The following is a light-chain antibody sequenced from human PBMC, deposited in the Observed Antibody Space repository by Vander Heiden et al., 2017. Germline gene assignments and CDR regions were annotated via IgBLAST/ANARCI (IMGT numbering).Light chain of an antibody. CDR2: LGS. CDR1: QSSLNSNGNNY. J-gene: IGKJ1*01. V-gene: IGKV2-28*01. Sequence: DIVMTQSPLSLPVTPVEPASISCRSSQSSLNSNGNNYLDWYLQKPGQAPQLLIYLGSNRACGVPERFSGSGSGTDFTLKISRVEAEDVGVYYCMQDLQTPRTFGQGTKVEIK. CDR3: MQDLQTPRT.